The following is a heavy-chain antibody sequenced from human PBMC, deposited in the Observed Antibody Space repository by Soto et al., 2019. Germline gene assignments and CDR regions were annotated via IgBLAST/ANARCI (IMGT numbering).Heavy chain of an antibody. CDR3: ARYSGKYLGAFDY. D-gene: IGHD1-26*01. J-gene: IGHJ4*02. V-gene: IGHV3-30*03. CDR2: LPYDGINN. Sequence: QVQLVESGGGVVQPGRSLRLSCAASGVTFSHYGSHWVRQAPDMGLKWLAVLPYDGINNHYADSVKGRFTVSRDNSKHTLYLQTNRLRAEDAAVDFCARYSGKYLGAFDYWGQGTLVTVSS. CDR1: GVTFSHYG.